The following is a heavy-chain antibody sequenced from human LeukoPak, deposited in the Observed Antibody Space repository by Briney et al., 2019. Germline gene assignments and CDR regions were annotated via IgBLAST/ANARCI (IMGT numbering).Heavy chain of an antibody. CDR1: GGSVSSYY. CDR3: ARDPGSSWPDAFDI. J-gene: IGHJ3*02. CDR2: IYYSGRT. V-gene: IGHV4-59*02. D-gene: IGHD6-13*01. Sequence: PSETLSLTCSVSGGSVSSYYWTWIRQPPGKGLEWIGYIYYSGRTNYHPSLKSRVTISLDTSKNYFSLDLNSVTAADTAVYYCARDPGSSWPDAFDIWGQGTIVTVSS.